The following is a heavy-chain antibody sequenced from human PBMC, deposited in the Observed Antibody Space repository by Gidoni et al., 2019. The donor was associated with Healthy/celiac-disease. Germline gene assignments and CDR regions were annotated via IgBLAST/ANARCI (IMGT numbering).Heavy chain of an antibody. J-gene: IGHJ4*02. CDR3: AKDVYGGPVDY. Sequence: QVQLVESGGGVVQPGRSLRLSCAASGFTFSSYGMHWVRQAPGKGLEWVAVISYDGSNKYYADSVKGRFTISRDNSKNTLDLQMNSLRAEDTAVYYCAKDVYGGPVDYWGQGTLVTVSS. V-gene: IGHV3-30*18. CDR2: ISYDGSNK. CDR1: GFTFSSYG. D-gene: IGHD4-17*01.